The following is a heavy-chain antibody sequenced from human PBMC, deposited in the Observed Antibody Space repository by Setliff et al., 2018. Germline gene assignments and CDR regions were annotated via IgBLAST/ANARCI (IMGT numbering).Heavy chain of an antibody. V-gene: IGHV1-18*01. Sequence: ASVKVSCKASGYTFTSYGISWVRQAPGQGLEWMGWISAYNGNTNYAQKLQGRVTMTTDTSTSTAYMELRSLRSDDTAVYYCARVTMIVVVITYPDPDAFDIWGQRTMVTVSS. J-gene: IGHJ3*02. D-gene: IGHD3-22*01. CDR1: GYTFTSYG. CDR3: ARVTMIVVVITYPDPDAFDI. CDR2: ISAYNGNT.